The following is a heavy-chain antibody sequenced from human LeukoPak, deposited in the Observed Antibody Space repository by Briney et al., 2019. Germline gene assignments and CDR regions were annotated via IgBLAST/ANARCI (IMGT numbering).Heavy chain of an antibody. Sequence: ASVKVSCKASGGTFSSYAMIWVRQAPGQGLEWMGRIIPILGIANYAQKFQGRVTITADKSTSTAYMELSSLRSEDTAVYYCASSITMVRGVINRYYYYGMDVWGQGTTVTVSS. CDR1: GGTFSSYA. V-gene: IGHV1-69*04. J-gene: IGHJ6*02. CDR3: ASSITMVRGVINRYYYYGMDV. D-gene: IGHD3-10*01. CDR2: IIPILGIA.